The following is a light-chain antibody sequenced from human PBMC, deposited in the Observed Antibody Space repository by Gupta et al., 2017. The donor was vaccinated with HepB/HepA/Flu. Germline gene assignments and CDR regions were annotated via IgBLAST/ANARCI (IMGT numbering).Light chain of an antibody. CDR3: AAWDDSLNGL. J-gene: IGLJ2*01. Sequence: QSVLTQPPSASGTPGQRVTISCSGSSSNIGSNTVNWYQQLPGTAPKLLIYSNTQLPSGVPDRFSGSKSGTSASLAISGLQSEDEADYYCAAWDDSLNGLFGGGTKLTVL. V-gene: IGLV1-44*01. CDR2: SNT. CDR1: SSNIGSNT.